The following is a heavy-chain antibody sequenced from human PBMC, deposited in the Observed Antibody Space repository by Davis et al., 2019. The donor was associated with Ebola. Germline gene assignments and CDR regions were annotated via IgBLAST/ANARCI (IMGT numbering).Heavy chain of an antibody. CDR2: ISGTGATT. CDR3: AKEENGGLFDD. Sequence: GESLKISCVASGFPFRSYAMSWVRQAPGKGLEWVSVISGTGATTNYGDSVRGRLTISRDNSKNTVFLHMNYLRAEDRAVYYCAKEENGGLFDDWGQGILVTVSS. D-gene: IGHD3-16*01. CDR1: GFPFRSYA. J-gene: IGHJ4*02. V-gene: IGHV3-23*01.